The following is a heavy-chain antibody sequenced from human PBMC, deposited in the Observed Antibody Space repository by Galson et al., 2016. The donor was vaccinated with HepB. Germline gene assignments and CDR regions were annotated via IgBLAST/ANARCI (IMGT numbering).Heavy chain of an antibody. J-gene: IGHJ6*02. Sequence: SLRLSCAASGFSVSRNYKIWVRQAPGKGLECVSRIYSDGTTYYADSVKGRFTISRDNSKNTVYLQMNSLRAEDTAVYYCARDQRWFGGYYGMDVWGQGTTVTVSS. CDR3: ARDQRWFGGYYGMDV. CDR1: GFSVSRNY. V-gene: IGHV3-53*01. D-gene: IGHD3-10*01. CDR2: IYSDGTT.